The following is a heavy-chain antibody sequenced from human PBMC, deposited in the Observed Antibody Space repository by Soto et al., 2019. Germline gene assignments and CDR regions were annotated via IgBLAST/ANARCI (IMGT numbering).Heavy chain of an antibody. CDR3: AKSGWSTGYPDAFDI. D-gene: IGHD6-19*01. CDR2: ISHDGSHT. J-gene: IGHJ3*02. V-gene: IGHV3-30*18. CDR1: AFPFNIYA. Sequence: QVQLVESGGGVVQPGRSLRLSCAASAFPFNIYAMHWVRQAPGKGLEWVSLISHDGSHTYFADSVKGRFTISRDNSKNTLHLQMSSLRTEDTAVYYCAKSGWSTGYPDAFDIWGQGTMVTVSS.